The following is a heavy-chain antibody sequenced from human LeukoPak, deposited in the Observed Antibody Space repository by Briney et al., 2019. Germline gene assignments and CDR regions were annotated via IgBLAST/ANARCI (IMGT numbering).Heavy chain of an antibody. Sequence: ASVKVSCKASGYTFTGYYMHWVRQAPGQGLEWMGWINPNSGGTNYAQKLQGRVTMTTDTSTSTAYMELRSLRSDDTAVYYCARDPFYGGNPVDYWGQGTLVTVSS. CDR3: ARDPFYGGNPVDY. V-gene: IGHV1-2*02. D-gene: IGHD4-23*01. CDR2: INPNSGGT. J-gene: IGHJ4*02. CDR1: GYTFTGYY.